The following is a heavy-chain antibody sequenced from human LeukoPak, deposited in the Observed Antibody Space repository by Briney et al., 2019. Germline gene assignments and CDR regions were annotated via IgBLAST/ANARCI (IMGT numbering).Heavy chain of an antibody. CDR3: ASLPGITISGVPPGYMDV. CDR2: IFPGDSDS. Sequence: GESLKISCQGSGYSFTSYWGGWVRQMPGKGLEWMGIIFPGDSDSRYSPSFQGQVTISADKSISTAYLQWSSLKASDTAMYYCASLPGITISGVPPGYMDVWGKGTTVTVSS. CDR1: GYSFTSYW. D-gene: IGHD3-3*01. V-gene: IGHV5-51*01. J-gene: IGHJ6*03.